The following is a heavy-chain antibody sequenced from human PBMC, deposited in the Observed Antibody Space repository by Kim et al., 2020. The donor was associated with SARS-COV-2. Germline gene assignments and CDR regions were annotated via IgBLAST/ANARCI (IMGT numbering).Heavy chain of an antibody. CDR1: GFTFKYYS. CDR3: ARSVEGRFDY. J-gene: IGHJ4*02. Sequence: GGSLRLSCAASGFTFKYYSMNWVRQTPVRGLEWVSYITSDGRTLYYADAVRGRFTISRDNAKSLVYLHMNTLRDEDTAIYYCARSVEGRFDYWGQGVLVTVSS. CDR2: ITSDGRTL. V-gene: IGHV3-48*02.